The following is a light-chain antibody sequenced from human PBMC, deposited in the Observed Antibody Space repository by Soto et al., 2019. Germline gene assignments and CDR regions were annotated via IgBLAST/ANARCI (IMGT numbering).Light chain of an antibody. J-gene: IGKJ1*01. CDR2: TAS. V-gene: IGKV1-5*03. CDR3: KHYNSYSEA. Sequence: DIQITQSPSTPSAYVRHTVTITSRSSQTISSLLAWYQQKPGKAPKLLIYTASTLRSGVPSRFSGSGSGTEFTLTISSLQTDDFATYSCKHYNSYSEAFGKGTKVDIK. CDR1: QTISSL.